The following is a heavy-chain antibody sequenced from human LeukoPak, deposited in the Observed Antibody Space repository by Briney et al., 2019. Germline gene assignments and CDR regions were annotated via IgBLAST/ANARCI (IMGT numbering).Heavy chain of an antibody. D-gene: IGHD1-26*01. J-gene: IGHJ1*01. CDR3: ARGPPTTALTYFQH. V-gene: IGHV4-38-2*02. CDR1: GYSIISGYY. CDR2: LYHRGST. Sequence: SETLSLTCTVSGYSIISGYYWGWIRQPPGKGLEWIGSLYHRGSTSYNLSFESRITISIDTSKNQFSLKLSSVTAADTAVYYCARGPPTTALTYFQHWGQGTLVTVSS.